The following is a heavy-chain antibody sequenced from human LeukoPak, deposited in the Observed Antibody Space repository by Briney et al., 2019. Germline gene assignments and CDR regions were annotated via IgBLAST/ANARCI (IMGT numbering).Heavy chain of an antibody. V-gene: IGHV3-9*01. CDR2: INWKSDKI. Sequence: GGSLRLSCVGSGYSFDEYAMHWVRQAPGKGLEWVSGINWKSDKIGYADSVKGRFTISRDNSRNSLYLQMNSLRVEDTALYYCAKDRYCTSSSCPIDYWGQGTMVTDSS. CDR1: GYSFDEYA. J-gene: IGHJ4*02. D-gene: IGHD2-2*01. CDR3: AKDRYCTSSSCPIDY.